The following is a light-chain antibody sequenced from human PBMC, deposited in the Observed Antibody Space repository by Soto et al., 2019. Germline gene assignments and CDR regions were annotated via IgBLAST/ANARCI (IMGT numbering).Light chain of an antibody. CDR1: QSLLHSDGKTY. V-gene: IGKV2D-29*01. J-gene: IGKJ3*01. CDR2: VVS. CDR3: MQSTQLPFS. Sequence: DIVMTQTPLSLSVTPGQPASISCKTSQSLLHSDGKTYLYWYLQKPGQPPQLLIYVVSNRFSGVPDSFSGSGSSRVFTLKISRVEAEDAGAYYCMQSTQLPFSFGPGPKVDIK.